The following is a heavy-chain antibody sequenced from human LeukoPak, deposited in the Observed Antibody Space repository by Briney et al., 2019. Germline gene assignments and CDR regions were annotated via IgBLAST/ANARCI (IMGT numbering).Heavy chain of an antibody. J-gene: IGHJ4*02. Sequence: ASVKVSCKASGYTFTSYGISWVRQAPGQGLEWMGWISGYNGNINYAQKFQGRVTMTTDTSTSTAYMELRSLRSDDTAVYFCARVTFGGVIVLYYFDYWGQGTLVTVSS. V-gene: IGHV1-18*01. CDR3: ARVTFGGVIVLYYFDY. D-gene: IGHD3-16*02. CDR2: ISGYNGNI. CDR1: GYTFTSYG.